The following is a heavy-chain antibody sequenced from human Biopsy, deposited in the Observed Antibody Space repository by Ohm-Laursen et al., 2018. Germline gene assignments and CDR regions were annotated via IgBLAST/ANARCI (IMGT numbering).Heavy chain of an antibody. D-gene: IGHD2/OR15-2a*01. CDR3: VGGQRGPPIGVTVPGDAFDL. Sequence: SSVKVSCKASGVTFDTYAFGWVRQAPGQGLEWMGGRIPYFNTIYYARNFQDRAVITADRSARTTDMQLIGLRPDDTAVYYCVGGQRGPPIGVTVPGDAFDLWGPGTMVTVSP. V-gene: IGHV1-69*01. CDR1: GVTFDTYA. J-gene: IGHJ3*01. CDR2: RIPYFNTI.